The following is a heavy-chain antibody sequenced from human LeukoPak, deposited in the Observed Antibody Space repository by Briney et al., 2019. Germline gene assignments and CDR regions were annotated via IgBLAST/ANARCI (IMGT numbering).Heavy chain of an antibody. CDR3: ARGYCTGGSCWYFDH. D-gene: IGHD2-15*01. Sequence: PGGSLRLSCAASGFTFDDYGMSWVRQAPGKGLEWVAGINWNDASIGYADSVKGRFTISRDSAKKSLYLQMNSLRAEDTALYYCARGYCTGGSCWYFDHWGQGTLVTVPS. CDR2: INWNDASI. J-gene: IGHJ4*02. CDR1: GFTFDDYG. V-gene: IGHV3-20*04.